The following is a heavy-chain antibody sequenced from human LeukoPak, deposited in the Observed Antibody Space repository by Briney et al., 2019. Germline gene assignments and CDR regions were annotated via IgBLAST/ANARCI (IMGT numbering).Heavy chain of an antibody. V-gene: IGHV5-51*01. J-gene: IGHJ3*02. Sequence: GESLKISCRGSGYSFTSYWIGWVRQMPGKGLEWMGIIYPGDSDTRYSPSFQGQVTISADKSISTAYLQWSSLKASDTAMYYCARPSYGSGSYYGYFGAFDIWGQGTMVTVSS. D-gene: IGHD3-10*01. CDR3: ARPSYGSGSYYGYFGAFDI. CDR2: IYPGDSDT. CDR1: GYSFTSYW.